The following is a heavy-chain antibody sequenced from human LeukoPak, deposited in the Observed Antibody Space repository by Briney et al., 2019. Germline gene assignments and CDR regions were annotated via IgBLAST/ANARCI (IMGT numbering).Heavy chain of an antibody. D-gene: IGHD3-10*01. V-gene: IGHV4-39*07. Sequence: PSETLSLTCTVTGGSISSSSYYWSWIRQPPGKGLEWIGEINHSGSTNYNPSLKSRVTISVDTSKNQFSLKLSSVTAADTAVYYCARDRYYYGSGSYLAFDIWGQGTMVTVSS. CDR1: GGSISSSSYY. J-gene: IGHJ3*02. CDR3: ARDRYYYGSGSYLAFDI. CDR2: INHSGST.